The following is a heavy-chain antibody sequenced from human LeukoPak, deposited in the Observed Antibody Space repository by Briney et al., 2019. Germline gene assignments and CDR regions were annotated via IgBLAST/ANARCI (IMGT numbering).Heavy chain of an antibody. CDR1: GGSITSHY. J-gene: IGHJ5*02. V-gene: IGHV4-4*07. D-gene: IGHD4-17*01. CDR3: ARSPQGTATTATWRDP. CDR2: IYTSGSS. Sequence: WETLSLTCSVSGGSITSHYWNWIRQPAGKGLEWIGRIYTSGSSNYNPSLKSRVTMSVDTSKNQFSLQLNSVTAADTSVYYCARSPQGTATTATWRDPWGQGTRVTVSS.